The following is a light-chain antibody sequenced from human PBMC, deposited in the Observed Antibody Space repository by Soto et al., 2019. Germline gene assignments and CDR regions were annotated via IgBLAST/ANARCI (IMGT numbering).Light chain of an antibody. CDR3: CSYAGSNIFAV. CDR2: EDY. V-gene: IGLV2-23*01. CDR1: SSDIGSYDR. J-gene: IGLJ2*01. Sequence: QSALTQPASVSGSPGQSITISCTGTSSDIGSYDRVSWYQWHPGKAPKLIIYEDYRRPSQISNRFSGSKSGNTASLTISGLQAADDADYYCCSYAGSNIFAVFGGGTKLTVL.